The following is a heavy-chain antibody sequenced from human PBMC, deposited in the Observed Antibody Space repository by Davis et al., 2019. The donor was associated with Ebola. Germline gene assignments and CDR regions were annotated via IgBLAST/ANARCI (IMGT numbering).Heavy chain of an antibody. CDR3: ARRDRGWGGNDY. V-gene: IGHV1-69*13. CDR2: IIPIFGTA. D-gene: IGHD6-19*01. Sequence: SVKVSCKASGYTFTSYYMHWVRQAPGQGLEWMGGIIPIFGTANYAQKFQGRVTITADESTSTAYMELSSLRSEDTAVYYCARRDRGWGGNDYWGQGTLVTVSS. CDR1: GYTFTSYY. J-gene: IGHJ4*02.